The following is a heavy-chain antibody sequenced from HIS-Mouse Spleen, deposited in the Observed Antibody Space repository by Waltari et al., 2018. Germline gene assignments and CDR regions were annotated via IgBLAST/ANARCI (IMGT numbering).Heavy chain of an antibody. D-gene: IGHD1-26*01. Sequence: LQLQESGPGLVKPSETLSLTCTVSGGSISSSSYYWGWIRQPPGKGLEWVSAISGSGGSTYYADSVKGRFTISRDNSKNTLYLQMNSLRAEDTAVYYCAKARVGALWYFDLWGRGTLVTVSS. V-gene: IGHV3-23*01. J-gene: IGHJ2*01. CDR2: ISGSGGST. CDR3: AKARVGALWYFDL. CDR1: GGSISSSSYY.